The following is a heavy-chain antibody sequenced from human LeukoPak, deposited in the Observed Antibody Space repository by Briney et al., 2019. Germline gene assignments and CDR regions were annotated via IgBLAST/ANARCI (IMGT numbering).Heavy chain of an antibody. D-gene: IGHD4-11*01. CDR1: AYSFTNYG. J-gene: IGHJ4*02. CDR3: ARAETTLLLNY. CDR2: SSAHNGNI. V-gene: IGHV1-18*01. Sequence: ASVKVSCKASAYSFTNYGIIWVRQTPGQGLRWMGWSSAHNGNINYAQKLQGRVTLATDTSTSTVYMELRSLTSGDTAVYYCARAETTLLLNYWGQGTLVTVSS.